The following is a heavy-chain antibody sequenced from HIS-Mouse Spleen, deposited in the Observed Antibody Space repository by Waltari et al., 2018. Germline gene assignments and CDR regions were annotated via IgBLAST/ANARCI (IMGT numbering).Heavy chain of an antibody. V-gene: IGHV3-30*03. Sequence: QVQLVESGGGVVKPGRSLRLSCAASGSPFSLYGMPWARQAPGKGLEWVAVISYDGSNKYYADSVKGRFTISRDNSKNTLYLQMNSLRAEDTAVYYCAREIPYSSSWYDWYFDLWGRGTLVTVSS. D-gene: IGHD6-13*01. CDR3: AREIPYSSSWYDWYFDL. J-gene: IGHJ2*01. CDR1: GSPFSLYG. CDR2: ISYDGSNK.